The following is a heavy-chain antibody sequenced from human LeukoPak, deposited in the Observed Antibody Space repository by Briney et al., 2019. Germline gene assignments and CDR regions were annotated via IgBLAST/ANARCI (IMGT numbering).Heavy chain of an antibody. CDR3: ARDQKYGDSIDY. CDR1: GGSISSGGYY. J-gene: IGHJ4*02. CDR2: IYYSGST. V-gene: IGHV4-31*03. D-gene: IGHD4-17*01. Sequence: PSETLSLTCTVSGGSISSGGYYWSWIRQHPGKGLEWIGYIYYSGSTYYNPSLKSRVTISADTSKNQSSLKLSSVTAADTAVYYCARDQKYGDSIDYWGQGTLVTVSS.